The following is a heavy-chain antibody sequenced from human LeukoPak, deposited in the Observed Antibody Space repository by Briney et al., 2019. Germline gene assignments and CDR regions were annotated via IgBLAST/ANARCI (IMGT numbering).Heavy chain of an antibody. Sequence: SQTLSLTCAISGDSVSSNSAAWNWIRQSPSRGLEWLGRTYYRSKWYNDYAVSVKSRITINPDTSKSQFSLQLNSVTPEDTAVYYCVRGRGSFGELLFAYYFDYWGQGTLVTVSS. CDR2: TYYRSKWYN. V-gene: IGHV6-1*01. D-gene: IGHD3-10*01. J-gene: IGHJ4*02. CDR1: GDSVSSNSAA. CDR3: VRGRGSFGELLFAYYFDY.